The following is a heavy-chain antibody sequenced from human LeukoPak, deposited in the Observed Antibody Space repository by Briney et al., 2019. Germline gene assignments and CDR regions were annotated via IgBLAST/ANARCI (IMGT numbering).Heavy chain of an antibody. J-gene: IGHJ4*02. CDR1: GFTFSSYA. D-gene: IGHD3-16*02. V-gene: IGHV3-23*01. Sequence: PGGSLRLSCAASGFTFSSYAMSWVRQAPGKGLDWISAISGSGGSTYYADSVKGRFTISRDNSKNTLYLQMNSLRAEDTAVYYCAKGVIAPYYFDYWGQGTLVTVSS. CDR3: AKGVIAPYYFDY. CDR2: ISGSGGST.